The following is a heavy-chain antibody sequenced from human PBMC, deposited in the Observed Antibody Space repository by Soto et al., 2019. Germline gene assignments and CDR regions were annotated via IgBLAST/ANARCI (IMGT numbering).Heavy chain of an antibody. Sequence: SETLSLTCTVSGGSIYRSGYYWVWIRQPPGRGLEWIGNIDYNGVTYSNPSLKSRVTISRDTSKNQFSLKLTSVTAADTALYYCGKVLVGATGHTDSDSWGPGTLVTVSS. V-gene: IGHV4-39*01. CDR3: GKVLVGATGHTDSDS. J-gene: IGHJ4*02. CDR1: GGSIYRSGYY. D-gene: IGHD2-15*01. CDR2: IDYNGVT.